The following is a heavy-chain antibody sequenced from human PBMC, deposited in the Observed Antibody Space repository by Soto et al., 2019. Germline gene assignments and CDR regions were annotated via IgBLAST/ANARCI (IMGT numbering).Heavy chain of an antibody. CDR2: ISAYNGNT. J-gene: IGHJ5*02. CDR3: ARGGRLLWFGELSPRNWFDP. CDR1: GYTFTSYG. D-gene: IGHD3-10*01. Sequence: SVKVSCNASGYTFTSYGISWVRQAPLQRLEWMGWISAYNGNTNYAQKLQGRVTMTTDTSTSTAYMELRSLRSDDTAVYYCARGGRLLWFGELSPRNWFDPWGQGTLVTVSS. V-gene: IGHV1-18*01.